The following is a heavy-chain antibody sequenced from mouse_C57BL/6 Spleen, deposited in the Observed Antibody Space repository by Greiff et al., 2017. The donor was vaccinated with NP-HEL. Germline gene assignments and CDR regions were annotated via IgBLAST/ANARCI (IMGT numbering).Heavy chain of an antibody. CDR1: GYTFTDYY. CDR2: INPNNGGT. Sequence: EVQLQQSGPELVKPGASVKISCKASGYTFTDYYMNWVKQSHGKSLEWIGDINPNNGGTSYNQKFKGKATLTVDKSSSTAYMELRSLTSEDSAVYYCARSTGTGYWGQGTTLTVSS. D-gene: IGHD4-1*01. J-gene: IGHJ2*01. CDR3: ARSTGTGY. V-gene: IGHV1-26*01.